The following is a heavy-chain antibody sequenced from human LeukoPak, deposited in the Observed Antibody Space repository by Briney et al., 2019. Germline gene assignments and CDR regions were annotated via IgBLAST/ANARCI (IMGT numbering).Heavy chain of an antibody. CDR1: GGSVSSGSYY. Sequence: SETLSLTCTVSGGSVSSGSYYWSWIRQPPGKGLEWIGYIYYSGSTNYNPSLKSRVTISVDTSKNQFSLELSSVTAADTAVYYCARETRNYYDSSGYPINWFDPWGQGTLVTVSS. J-gene: IGHJ5*02. D-gene: IGHD3-22*01. V-gene: IGHV4-61*01. CDR2: IYYSGST. CDR3: ARETRNYYDSSGYPINWFDP.